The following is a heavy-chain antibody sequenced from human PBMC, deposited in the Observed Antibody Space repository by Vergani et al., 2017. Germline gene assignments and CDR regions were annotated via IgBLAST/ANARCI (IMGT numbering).Heavy chain of an antibody. V-gene: IGHV4-61*01. J-gene: IGHJ4*02. CDR2: IYYSGST. Sequence: QVQLQESGPGLVKPSETLSLTCTVSGGSVSSGSYYWSWIRQPPGKGLECIGYIYYSGSTNYNPSLKSRVTISVDTSKNQFSLKLSSVTAADTAVYYCARFGKRYFDWLLDYWGQGTLVTVSS. CDR1: GGSVSSGSYY. D-gene: IGHD3-9*01. CDR3: ARFGKRYFDWLLDY.